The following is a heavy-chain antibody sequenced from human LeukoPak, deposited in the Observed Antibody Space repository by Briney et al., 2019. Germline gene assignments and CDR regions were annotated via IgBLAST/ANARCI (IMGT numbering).Heavy chain of an antibody. CDR2: IYTSGST. D-gene: IGHD6-13*01. CDR3: ARCPEAAAGTGYYYYYMDV. V-gene: IGHV4-61*02. J-gene: IGHJ6*03. CDR1: GGSISSGSYY. Sequence: SQTLSLTCTVSGGSISSGSYYWSWIRQPAGEGLEWIGRIYTSGSTNYNPSLKSRVTISVDTSKNQFSLKLSSVTAADTAVYYCARCPEAAAGTGYYYYYMDVWGKGTTVTVSS.